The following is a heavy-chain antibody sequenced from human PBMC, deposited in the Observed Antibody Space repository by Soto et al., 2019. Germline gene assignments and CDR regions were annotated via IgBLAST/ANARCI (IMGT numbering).Heavy chain of an antibody. V-gene: IGHV3-30-3*01. Sequence: QVQLVESGGGVVQPGRSLRLSCAASGFTFSSYAMHWVRQAPGKGLEWVAVISYDGNKKYYADSVKGRFTISKDNFKNMLYVQMNSMRDEDTAVYYCARDQIGDYEAAHVGSHYGMDVLGQGTTVTVSS. J-gene: IGHJ6*02. CDR3: ARDQIGDYEAAHVGSHYGMDV. D-gene: IGHD4-17*01. CDR1: GFTFSSYA. CDR2: ISYDGNKK.